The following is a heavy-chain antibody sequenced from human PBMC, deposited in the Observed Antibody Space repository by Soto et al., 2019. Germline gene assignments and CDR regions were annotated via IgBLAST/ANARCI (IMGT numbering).Heavy chain of an antibody. J-gene: IGHJ6*02. CDR2: IYYSGST. CDR3: AFRTSTKYYYYGMDV. Sequence: SETLSLTCTVSGGSISSGGYYWSWIRQHPGKGLEWIGYIYYSGSTYYNPSLKSRVTISVDTSKNQFSLKLSSVTAADTAVYYCAFRTSTKYYYYGMDVWGQGTTVTVSS. V-gene: IGHV4-31*03. CDR1: GGSISSGGYY.